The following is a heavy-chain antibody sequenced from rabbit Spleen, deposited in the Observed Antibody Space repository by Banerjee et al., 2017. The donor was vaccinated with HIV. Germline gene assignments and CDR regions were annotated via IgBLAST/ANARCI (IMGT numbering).Heavy chain of an antibody. CDR3: ARLFAYAGYAGFGYGMDL. D-gene: IGHD4-2*01. V-gene: IGHV1S40*01. CDR2: IGTGSGST. Sequence: QSLEESGGGLVKPGASLTLTCKASGFSFNSGYYVSWVRQAPGKGLEWIGCIGTGSGSTWYASWAKGRFTISKTSSTTVTLQMTSLTAADTATYFCARLFAYAGYAGFGYGMDLWGPGTLVTVS. J-gene: IGHJ6*01. CDR1: GFSFNSGYY.